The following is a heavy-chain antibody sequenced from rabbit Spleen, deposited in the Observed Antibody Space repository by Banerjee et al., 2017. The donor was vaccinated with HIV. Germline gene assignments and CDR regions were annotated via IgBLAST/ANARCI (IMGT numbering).Heavy chain of an antibody. V-gene: IGHV1S40*01. CDR3: ARDLVAVIGWNFNL. J-gene: IGHJ4*01. CDR2: IYAGGSGTT. Sequence: QSLEESGGDLVKPGASPTLTCTASGFSFSGSHYMCWVRQAPGKGLEWIACIYAGGSGTTYYASWAKGRFTISKTSSTTVTLQMTSLTAADTATYFCARDLVAVIGWNFNLWGPGTLVTVS. CDR1: GFSFSGSHY. D-gene: IGHD1-1*01.